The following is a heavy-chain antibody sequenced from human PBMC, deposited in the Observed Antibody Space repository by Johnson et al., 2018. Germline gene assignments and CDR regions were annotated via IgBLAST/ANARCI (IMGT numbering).Heavy chain of an antibody. CDR3: ERGSVAGDFQH. Sequence: QVQLVQSGAEVKKPGASVKVSCKASGYTFTSYDIKWVRQATGQGLEWMGWMNPNSGDTGYAQKLQGRVIMTRNTSISPAYMELSSLRTEDTAVFYCERGSVAGDFQHWGQGTLVTVSS. D-gene: IGHD6-19*01. J-gene: IGHJ1*01. V-gene: IGHV1-8*01. CDR1: GYTFTSYD. CDR2: MNPNSGDT.